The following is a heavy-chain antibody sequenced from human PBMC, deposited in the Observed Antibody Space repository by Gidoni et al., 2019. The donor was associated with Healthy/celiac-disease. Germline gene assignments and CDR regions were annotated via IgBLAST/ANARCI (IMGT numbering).Heavy chain of an antibody. CDR3: ARPRWELPHSHYYFDY. V-gene: IGHV3-30-3*01. Sequence: QVQLVESGGGVVQPGRSLRLSLPASGFTFISYAMHWVRPAPGKGLEWVAVISYDGSNKYYADSVKGRFTISRDNSKNTLYLQMNSLRAEDTAVYYCARPRWELPHSHYYFDYWGQGTLVTVSS. D-gene: IGHD1-26*01. CDR1: GFTFISYA. J-gene: IGHJ4*02. CDR2: ISYDGSNK.